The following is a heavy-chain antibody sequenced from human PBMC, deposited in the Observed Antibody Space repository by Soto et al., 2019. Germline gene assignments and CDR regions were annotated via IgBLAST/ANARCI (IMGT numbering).Heavy chain of an antibody. D-gene: IGHD6-13*01. V-gene: IGHV3-23*01. CDR3: AKVTKRAAAGRYEYYKYGMDV. J-gene: IGHJ6*02. Sequence: EVHLLESGGALEHPGGSLRLSCAASGFAFSTYAMTWVRQAPGKGLEWVSVISGIGGSSYYAASVKGRFTISRDNSKNTLFLKMTGLRAEDTAVYYCAKVTKRAAAGRYEYYKYGMDVWGQGTTVTVSS. CDR2: ISGIGGSS. CDR1: GFAFSTYA.